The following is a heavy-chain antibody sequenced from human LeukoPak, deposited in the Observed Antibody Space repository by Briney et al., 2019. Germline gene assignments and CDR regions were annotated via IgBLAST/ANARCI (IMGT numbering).Heavy chain of an antibody. D-gene: IGHD4-23*01. Sequence: ASVKVSCKASGYTFTDYYIHWVRQAPGQGLEWMGWIDPESGGTNYAQKFQGRVTMTRATSTTTVSLELSSLRSEDTAVYYCARDMSTRVTPISYAIDVWGQGTMVTVSS. CDR2: IDPESGGT. CDR1: GYTFTDYY. CDR3: ARDMSTRVTPISYAIDV. J-gene: IGHJ3*01. V-gene: IGHV1-2*02.